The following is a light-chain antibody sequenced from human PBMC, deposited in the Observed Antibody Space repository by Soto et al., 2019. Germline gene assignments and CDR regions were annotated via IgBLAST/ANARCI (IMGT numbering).Light chain of an antibody. CDR1: QSVSSN. CDR3: QPYNNWPL. Sequence: IVRTQSPGTLSLSPGERATLSCRASQSVSSNLAWYQQKPGQAPRLLIYGASTRATGIPARLSGSGSGTDFTLTISSMQSEDFAVYYCQPYNNWPLFGPGTKVDIK. V-gene: IGKV3-15*01. CDR2: GAS. J-gene: IGKJ3*01.